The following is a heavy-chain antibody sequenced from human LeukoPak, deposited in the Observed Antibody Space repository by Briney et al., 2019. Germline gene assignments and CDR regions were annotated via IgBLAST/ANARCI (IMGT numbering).Heavy chain of an antibody. V-gene: IGHV3-48*01. J-gene: IGHJ4*02. CDR3: ARDKNTYDYVWGSYRYTLFDY. Sequence: GGSLRLSCAASGFTFSSYSMNWVRQAPGKGLEWVSYISSSSTIHYADSVKGRFTISRDNAKNSLYLQMNSLRAEDTAVYYCARDKNTYDYVWGSYRYTLFDYWGQGTLVTVSS. CDR1: GFTFSSYS. CDR2: ISSSSTI. D-gene: IGHD3-16*02.